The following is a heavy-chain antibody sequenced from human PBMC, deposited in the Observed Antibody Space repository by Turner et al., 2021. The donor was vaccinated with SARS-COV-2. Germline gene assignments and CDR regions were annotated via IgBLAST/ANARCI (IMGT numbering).Heavy chain of an antibody. CDR3: ARANEDLTRALDV. J-gene: IGHJ3*01. CDR1: GGPISSYF. CDR2: IHSIGFM. D-gene: IGHD3-16*01. Sequence: QVQLQESGPGLVKPSETLSLTCSVAGGPISSYFWNWIRQPAGRGLECIGRIHSIGFMNYNPSLKSRVTMSIDTSKNQVSLSLGSVTAADTAVYFCARANEDLTRALDVWGKGTMVTVS. V-gene: IGHV4-4*07.